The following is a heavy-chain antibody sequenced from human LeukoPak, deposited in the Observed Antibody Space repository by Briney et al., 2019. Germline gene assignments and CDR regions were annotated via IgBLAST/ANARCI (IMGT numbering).Heavy chain of an antibody. V-gene: IGHV3-48*03. D-gene: IGHD3-3*01. CDR3: ARLVYDFWSGYYWLDY. CDR2: ISSSGSTI. Sequence: PGRSLRLSCAASGFTFSRYEMNWVRQAPGKGLEGVSYISSSGSTIYYADSVKGRFTISRDNAKNSQYLQMNSLKAEDTAVYYCARLVYDFWSGYYWLDYWGQGTLVTVSS. CDR1: GFTFSRYE. J-gene: IGHJ4*02.